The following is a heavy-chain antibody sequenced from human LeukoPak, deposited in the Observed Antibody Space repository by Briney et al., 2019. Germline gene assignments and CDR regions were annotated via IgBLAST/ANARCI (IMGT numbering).Heavy chain of an antibody. CDR2: INPSGGST. V-gene: IGHV1-46*01. J-gene: IGHJ1*01. CDR3: ASGGSSGSYYAEYFQH. Sequence: ASVKLSCNASGYTFTGYYMHWVRQAPGQGLEWMGIINPSGGSTSYAQKFQGRVTMTRDMSTSTVYMELSSLRSEDTAVYYCASGGSSGSYYAEYFQHWGQGTLVIVSS. CDR1: GYTFTGYY. D-gene: IGHD1-26*01.